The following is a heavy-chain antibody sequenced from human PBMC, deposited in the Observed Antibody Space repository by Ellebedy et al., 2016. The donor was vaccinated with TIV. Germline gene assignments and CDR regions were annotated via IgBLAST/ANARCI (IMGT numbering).Heavy chain of an antibody. CDR1: GGSISSYY. J-gene: IGHJ2*01. V-gene: IGHV4-59*13. D-gene: IGHD6-13*01. CDR3: ARVVAAADYWYFDL. Sequence: SETLSLTXTVSGGSISSYYWSWIRQPPGKGLEWIGYIYYSGSTNYNPSLKSRVTISVDTSKNQFSLKLSSVTAADTAVYYCARVVAAADYWYFDLWGRGTLVTVSS. CDR2: IYYSGST.